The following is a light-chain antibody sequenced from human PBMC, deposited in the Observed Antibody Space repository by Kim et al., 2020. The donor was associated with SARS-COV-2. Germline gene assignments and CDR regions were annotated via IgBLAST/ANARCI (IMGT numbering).Light chain of an antibody. CDR2: AAS. CDR1: QSISSY. J-gene: IGKJ1*01. V-gene: IGKV1-39*01. CDR3: QQSYTTPRT. Sequence: DIQMTQSPSSLSASVGDRVTITCRASQSISSYLNWYQQQPGKAPKLLIYAASSLESGVPSRFSGSGSGTDFTLTISSLQPDDFATYYCQQSYTTPRTFGQGTKVDIK.